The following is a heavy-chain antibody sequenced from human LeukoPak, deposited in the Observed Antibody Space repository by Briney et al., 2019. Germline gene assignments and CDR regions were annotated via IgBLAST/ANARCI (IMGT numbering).Heavy chain of an antibody. D-gene: IGHD6-13*01. V-gene: IGHV1-69*06. Sequence: SVKASCKASGGTFSSYAISWVRQAPGQGLEWMGGIIPIFGTANYAQKFQGRVTITADKSTSTAYMELSSLRSEDTAVYYCARVAAAVQNWFDPWGQGTLVTVSS. CDR3: ARVAAAVQNWFDP. J-gene: IGHJ5*02. CDR2: IIPIFGTA. CDR1: GGTFSSYA.